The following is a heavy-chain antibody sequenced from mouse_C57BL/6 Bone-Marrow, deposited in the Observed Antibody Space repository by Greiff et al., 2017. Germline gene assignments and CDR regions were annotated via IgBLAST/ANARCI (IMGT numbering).Heavy chain of an antibody. CDR3: ARSRYSNSFDY. J-gene: IGHJ2*01. V-gene: IGHV1-82*01. D-gene: IGHD2-5*01. CDR2: IYPGDGDT. Sequence: QVQLKQSGPELVKPGASVKISCKASGYAFSSSWMNWVKQRPGKGLEWIGRIYPGDGDTNYNGKFKGKATLTADKSSSTAYMQLSSLTSEDSAVYFCARSRYSNSFDYWGQGTTLTVSS. CDR1: GYAFSSSW.